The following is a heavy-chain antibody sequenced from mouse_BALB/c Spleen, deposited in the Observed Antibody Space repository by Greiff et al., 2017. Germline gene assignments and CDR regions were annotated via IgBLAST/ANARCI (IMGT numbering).Heavy chain of an antibody. V-gene: IGHV1-7*01. D-gene: IGHD2-14*01. J-gene: IGHJ3*01. CDR2: INPSTGYT. Sequence: QGQLQQSGAELAKPGASVKMSCKASGYTFTSYWMHWVKQRPGQGLEWIGYINPSTGYTEYNQKFKDKATLTADKSSSTAYMQLSSLTSEDSAVYYCAREFYYRYGFAYWGQGTLVTVSA. CDR3: AREFYYRYGFAY. CDR1: GYTFTSYW.